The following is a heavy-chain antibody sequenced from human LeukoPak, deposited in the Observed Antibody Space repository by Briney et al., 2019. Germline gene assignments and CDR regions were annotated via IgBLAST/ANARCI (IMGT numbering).Heavy chain of an antibody. CDR3: ARDPGYHFYYYMDV. CDR2: ITWNSGAT. V-gene: IGHV3-9*03. J-gene: IGHJ6*03. Sequence: GGSLRLSCAASGFTFDDYAMHWVRHTPGKGLEWVSGITWNSGATVYADSVKGRFTTSRDNAKNSLSLQMNSLRLEDMALYFCARDPGYHFYYYMDVWGKGTTVTVSS. CDR1: GFTFDDYA.